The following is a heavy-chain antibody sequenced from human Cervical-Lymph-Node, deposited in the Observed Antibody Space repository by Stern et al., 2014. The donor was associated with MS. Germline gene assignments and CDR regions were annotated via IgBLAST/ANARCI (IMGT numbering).Heavy chain of an antibody. Sequence: VQLLESGGGLVKPGGSLRLSCAASGFTFSDYYMSWIRQAPGKGLEWLSYISGSATTIYYADSVRGRFSISRDNAGNSLYLQMNSLRAEDTAVYYCAREPSSGWYADYWGQGTLVTVSA. CDR3: AREPSSGWYADY. V-gene: IGHV3-11*01. CDR1: GFTFSDYY. CDR2: ISGSATTI. D-gene: IGHD6-19*01. J-gene: IGHJ4*02.